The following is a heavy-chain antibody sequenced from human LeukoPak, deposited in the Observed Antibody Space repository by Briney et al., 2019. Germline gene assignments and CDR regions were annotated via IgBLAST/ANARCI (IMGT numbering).Heavy chain of an antibody. J-gene: IGHJ3*02. CDR3: ARENIAAEDAFDI. CDR1: GFTFSSYW. Sequence: GGSLRLSCAASGFTFSSYWMSWVRQAPGKGLEWVANIKQDGSEKYYVDSVKGRFTIPRDNAKNSLYLQMNSLRAEDTAVYYCARENIAAEDAFDIWGQGTMVTVSS. V-gene: IGHV3-7*01. D-gene: IGHD6-13*01. CDR2: IKQDGSEK.